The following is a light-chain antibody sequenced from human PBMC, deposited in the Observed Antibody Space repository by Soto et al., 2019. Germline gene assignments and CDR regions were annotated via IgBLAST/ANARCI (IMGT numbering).Light chain of an antibody. CDR2: GTY. Sequence: EIVLTQSPGTLSLSPGESATLSCRASHSVGSAYLAWFQQKPGQAPRLLIYGTYNRATGIPYRGSGSGSGTDCTLTIRRLEPEDFGVYYCQQYGRSPYTFGQGTKLEIK. CDR3: QQYGRSPYT. CDR1: HSVGSAY. V-gene: IGKV3-20*01. J-gene: IGKJ2*01.